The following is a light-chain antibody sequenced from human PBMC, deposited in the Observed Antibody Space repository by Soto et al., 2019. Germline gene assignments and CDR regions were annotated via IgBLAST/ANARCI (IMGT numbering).Light chain of an antibody. Sequence: EIVMTQSPATLSVSPGERATLSCRASQSVRSNLAWYQQKPGQAPRLLIYGASTRATGIPARFSGGGSGTEFTLTISSLQLEDFAVYYCQQYDNWPPLTFGGGTKVEIK. CDR2: GAS. CDR1: QSVRSN. V-gene: IGKV3-15*01. CDR3: QQYDNWPPLT. J-gene: IGKJ4*01.